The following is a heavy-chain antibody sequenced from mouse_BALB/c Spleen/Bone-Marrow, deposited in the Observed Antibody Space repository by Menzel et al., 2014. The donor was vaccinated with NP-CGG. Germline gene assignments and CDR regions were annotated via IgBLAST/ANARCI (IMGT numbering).Heavy chain of an antibody. J-gene: IGHJ3*01. Sequence: VQLQQSGAELMKPGASVNISCKATGYTFSSYWIEWVKQRPGHGLEWIGDILPGSNGANYNEKFKGKATFTADTSSNTVYMEIDSLTSEDSAVYYCARAGLSDFFAYWGQGTLVTVSA. D-gene: IGHD3-1*01. CDR2: ILPGSNGA. CDR3: ARAGLSDFFAY. CDR1: GYTFSSYW. V-gene: IGHV1-9*01.